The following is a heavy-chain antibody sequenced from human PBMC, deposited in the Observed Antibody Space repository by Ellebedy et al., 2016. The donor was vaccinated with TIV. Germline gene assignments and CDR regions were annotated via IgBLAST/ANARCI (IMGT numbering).Heavy chain of an antibody. V-gene: IGHV5-51*01. CDR2: IDPGDSDT. CDR1: GYRFSTYW. CDR3: ARGARGAYLFDY. Sequence: GESLKISCKGSGYRFSTYWIAWVRQMPGKGLEWMGIIDPGDSDTRYSPSFQGQVTISADKSISTAYLQWGSLKASDTAIYYCARGARGAYLFDYWGQGSLVTVSS. J-gene: IGHJ4*02. D-gene: IGHD3-16*01.